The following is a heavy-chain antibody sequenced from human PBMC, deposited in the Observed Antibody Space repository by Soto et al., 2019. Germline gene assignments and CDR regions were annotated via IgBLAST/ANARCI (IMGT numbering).Heavy chain of an antibody. CDR1: GLAITNYE. Sequence: EVQLVESGGGLVQPGGSLRLSCAAHGLAITNYEMNWIRQAPGKGLEWVSYIVRSGSPIYYTDFAKGRFTISTDSAKNSLSLQMDSLRAEDTALYYCARDPGTLGSTDAFEIWGQGTLVTVSS. J-gene: IGHJ3*02. CDR3: ARDPGTLGSTDAFEI. D-gene: IGHD7-27*01. CDR2: IVRSGSPI. V-gene: IGHV3-48*03.